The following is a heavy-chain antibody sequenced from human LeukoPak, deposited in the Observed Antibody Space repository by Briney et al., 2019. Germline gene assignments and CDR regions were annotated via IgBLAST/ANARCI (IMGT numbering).Heavy chain of an antibody. D-gene: IGHD2-2*01. CDR1: GYTFTSHD. CDR2: MNPNSGNT. V-gene: IGHV1-8*01. J-gene: IGHJ4*02. CDR3: ARVKVVPAAPFDY. Sequence: ASVKVSCKASGYTFTSHDINWVRQATGQGLEWMGWMNPNSGNTGYAQKFQGRVTMTRNTSISTAYMELSSLRSEDTAVYYCARVKVVPAAPFDYWGQGTLVTVSS.